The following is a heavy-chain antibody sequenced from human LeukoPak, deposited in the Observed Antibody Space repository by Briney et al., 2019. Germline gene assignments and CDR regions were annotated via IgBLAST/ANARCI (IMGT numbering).Heavy chain of an antibody. D-gene: IGHD3-9*01. CDR2: ISSSSSYI. J-gene: IGHJ6*02. V-gene: IGHV3-21*01. CDR1: GFTFSSYS. Sequence: GGSLRLSCAASGFTFSSYSMNWVRQAPGKGLEWFSSISSSSSYIYYADSVKGRFTISRDNAKNSLYLQMNSLRAEDTAVYYCARDSPIDHYDILTGYGMDVWGQGTTVTVSS. CDR3: ARDSPIDHYDILTGYGMDV.